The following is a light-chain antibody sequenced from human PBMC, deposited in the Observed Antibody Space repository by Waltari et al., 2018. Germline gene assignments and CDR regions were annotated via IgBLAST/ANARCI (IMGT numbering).Light chain of an antibody. CDR2: EGT. CDR3: SSYARSDNSVL. V-gene: IGLV2-23*01. Sequence: QSALTQPASVSGSPGQSITISCTGSTSDVGGYNLVSWYRQFPNKAPQLIIYEGTRRPSGSSSRFAASKSGNTASLTISGLQAEDEALYFCSSYARSDNSVLFGGGTQLSVL. J-gene: IGLJ2*01. CDR1: TSDVGGYNL.